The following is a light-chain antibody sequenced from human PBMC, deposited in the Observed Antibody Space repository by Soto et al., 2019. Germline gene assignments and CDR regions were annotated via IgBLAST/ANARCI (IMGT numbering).Light chain of an antibody. CDR3: QQYNSYSWT. Sequence: DIQMTQSPSTLSASVGDRVTITCRASQSISSWLXWYQQKPGKAPKLLIYTASSLESGVPSRFSGSXSGTEFTXTXXSXQPDDFATYYCQQYNSYSWTFGQGTKVEIK. V-gene: IGKV1-5*03. J-gene: IGKJ1*01. CDR2: TAS. CDR1: QSISSW.